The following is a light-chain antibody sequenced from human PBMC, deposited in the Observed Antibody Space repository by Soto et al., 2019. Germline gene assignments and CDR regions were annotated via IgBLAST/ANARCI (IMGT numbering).Light chain of an antibody. J-gene: IGKJ3*01. CDR1: QSVSSY. CDR3: QQSSNWPPGVT. Sequence: EIVLTQSPATLSLSPGERATLSCRASQSVSSYLAWYQQKPGQAPRLLIYDASNRATGIPARFSGSGSGTGFPLTISILEPVDFAVYYCQQSSNWPPGVTFGPGTKVDIK. CDR2: DAS. V-gene: IGKV3-11*01.